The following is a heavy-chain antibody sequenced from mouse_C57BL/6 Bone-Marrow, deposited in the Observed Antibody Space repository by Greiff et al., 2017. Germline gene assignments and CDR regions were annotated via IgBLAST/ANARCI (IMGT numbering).Heavy chain of an antibody. CDR2: IRNKANGYTT. J-gene: IGHJ1*03. V-gene: IGHV7-3*01. CDR3: ARWDDGYFDG. CDR1: GFTFTDYY. Sequence: EVKLMESGGGLVQPGGSLSLSCAASGFTFTDYYMSWVRQPPGKALEWLGFIRNKANGYTTEYSVSVKGRFTIYRDNSQSILYLQMKALSAEDSATECCARWDDGYFDGWGTGTTVTVSA.